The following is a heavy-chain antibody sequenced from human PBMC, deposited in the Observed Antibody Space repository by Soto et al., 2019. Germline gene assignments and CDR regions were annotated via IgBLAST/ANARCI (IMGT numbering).Heavy chain of an antibody. CDR1: GFTFSDYN. D-gene: IGHD2-21*01. V-gene: IGHV3-21*02. J-gene: IGHJ6*02. Sequence: EVQLVESGGGLVKPGGSLRLSCVASGFTFSDYNMNWLRQTPGKGLEWVSSIASRSNYIYYADSLKGRFTVSSDNARNSLYLQVDNLRAEDTAVYYCARNRRIAVEMDVWGQGTTVTVSS. CDR3: ARNRRIAVEMDV. CDR2: IASRSNYI.